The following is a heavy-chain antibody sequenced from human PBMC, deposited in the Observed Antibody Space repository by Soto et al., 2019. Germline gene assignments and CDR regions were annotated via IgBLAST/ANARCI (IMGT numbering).Heavy chain of an antibody. J-gene: IGHJ6*02. CDR2: INPSGGST. CDR3: ALGYYYGSGSYSSGMDV. D-gene: IGHD3-10*01. V-gene: IGHV1-46*03. CDR1: GYTFTSYY. Sequence: QVQLVQSGAEVKKPGASVKVSCKASGYTFTSYYMHWVRQAPGQGLEWMGIINPSGGSTSYAQKFQGRVTMTRDTSTSTGYMELSSLRSEDTAVYYCALGYYYGSGSYSSGMDVWGQGTTVTVSS.